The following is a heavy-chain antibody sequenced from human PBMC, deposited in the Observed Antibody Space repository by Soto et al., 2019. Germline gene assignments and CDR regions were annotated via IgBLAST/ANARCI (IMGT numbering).Heavy chain of an antibody. J-gene: IGHJ4*02. D-gene: IGHD2-21*02. V-gene: IGHV3-30-3*01. Sequence: HPGGSLRLSCAASGFTFSSYAMHWVRQAPGKGLEWVAVISYDGSNKYYADSVKGRFTISRDNSKNTLYLQMNSLRAEDTAVYYCARGRHIVVVTAIYTFDYWGQGTLVTVSS. CDR2: ISYDGSNK. CDR3: ARGRHIVVVTAIYTFDY. CDR1: GFTFSSYA.